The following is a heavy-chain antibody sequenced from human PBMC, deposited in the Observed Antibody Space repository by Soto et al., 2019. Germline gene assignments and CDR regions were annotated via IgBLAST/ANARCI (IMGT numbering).Heavy chain of an antibody. CDR2: INPNSGGT. J-gene: IGHJ5*02. CDR3: ARVLFRENWFDP. CDR1: GYTFTGYY. D-gene: IGHD2-15*01. V-gene: IGHV1-2*02. Sequence: ASVKVSCKASGYTFTGYYMHWVRQAPGQGLEWMGWINPNSGGTNYAQKFQGRVTMTRDTPISTAYMELSRLRSDDTAVYYCARVLFRENWFDPWGQGTLVTVSS.